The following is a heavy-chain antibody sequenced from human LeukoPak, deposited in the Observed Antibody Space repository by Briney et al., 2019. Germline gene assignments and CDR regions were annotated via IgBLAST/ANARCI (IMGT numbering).Heavy chain of an antibody. CDR2: IKPDGSAT. Sequence: GGSLRLTCAASGFSFSNFWMSWVRQAPGKGLEWVANIKPDGSATNYVDSVKGRHTISRDNAKNSLDLQMNSLRAEDTAVYYCARGGGSSSWGQGTLVTVSS. J-gene: IGHJ5*02. V-gene: IGHV3-7*01. D-gene: IGHD6-6*01. CDR1: GFSFSNFW. CDR3: ARGGGSSS.